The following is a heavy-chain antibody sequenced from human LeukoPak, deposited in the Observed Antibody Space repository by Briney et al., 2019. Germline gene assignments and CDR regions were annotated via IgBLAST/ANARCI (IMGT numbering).Heavy chain of an antibody. CDR3: ARGRSTGYPYYFEY. CDR2: MNPNSGTT. D-gene: IGHD5-12*01. J-gene: IGHJ4*02. Sequence: SVNLSHMYTAYTFTSYDINWGGQANGKGLGWMGWMNPNSGTTGYAQKFQGRLTITRNTSIRTAYMELSGLRSEDTAVYYCARGRSTGYPYYFEYWGQGTLVTVSS. CDR1: AYTFTSYD. V-gene: IGHV1-8*03.